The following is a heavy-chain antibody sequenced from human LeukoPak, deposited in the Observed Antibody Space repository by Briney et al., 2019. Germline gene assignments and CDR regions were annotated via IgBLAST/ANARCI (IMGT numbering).Heavy chain of an antibody. J-gene: IGHJ4*02. V-gene: IGHV3-30-3*01. CDR1: GFTFSSYP. CDR3: ARDEGYSNSPSGVFAY. D-gene: IGHD6-13*01. CDR2: ISYDGNNK. Sequence: GRSPRLSCAASGFTFSSYPMHWARQAPGKGLEWVAVISYDGNNKYYADSVKGRFTISRDNSKNTLYLQMNSLKAEDTAMYYCARDEGYSNSPSGVFAYWGQGTLVTVSS.